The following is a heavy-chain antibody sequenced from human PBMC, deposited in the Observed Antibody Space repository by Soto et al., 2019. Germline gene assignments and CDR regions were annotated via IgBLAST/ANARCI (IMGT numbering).Heavy chain of an antibody. V-gene: IGHV4-59*01. Sequence: SETLSLTCTVSGGSMNTYYWGWFRQPPGKGLEWVGYIYYSGSTTYSPSLKSRVTISVDTSKNQFSLKLSSVTAADTAVYYCARPHGGSSGWDNWFDPWGQGTLVTVSS. J-gene: IGHJ5*02. CDR1: GGSMNTYY. D-gene: IGHD6-25*01. CDR2: IYYSGST. CDR3: ARPHGGSSGWDNWFDP.